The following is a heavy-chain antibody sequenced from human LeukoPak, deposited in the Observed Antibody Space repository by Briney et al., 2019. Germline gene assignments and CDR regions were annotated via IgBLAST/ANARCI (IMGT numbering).Heavy chain of an antibody. D-gene: IGHD3-3*01. J-gene: IGHJ5*02. CDR2: IYYSGST. CDR3: ARVNVAYDFWSGYSYNWFDP. Sequence: SETLSLTCTVSGGSISCYYWSWIRQPPGKGLEWIGYIYYSGSTNYNPSLKSRVTISVDTSKNQFSLKLSSVTAADTAVYYCARVNVAYDFWSGYSYNWFDPWGQGTLVTVSS. V-gene: IGHV4-59*01. CDR1: GGSISCYY.